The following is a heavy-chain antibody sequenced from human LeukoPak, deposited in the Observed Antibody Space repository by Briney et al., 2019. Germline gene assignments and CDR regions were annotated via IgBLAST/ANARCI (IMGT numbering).Heavy chain of an antibody. CDR3: ARGRSIAAAGTVWFDP. J-gene: IGHJ5*02. D-gene: IGHD6-13*01. Sequence: PSETLSLTCTVPGGSISSYYWSWIRQPPGKGLEWIGYIYYSGSTNYNPSLKSRVTISVDTSKNQFSLKLSSVTAADTAVYYCARGRSIAAAGTVWFDPWGQGTLVTVSS. CDR1: GGSISSYY. CDR2: IYYSGST. V-gene: IGHV4-59*01.